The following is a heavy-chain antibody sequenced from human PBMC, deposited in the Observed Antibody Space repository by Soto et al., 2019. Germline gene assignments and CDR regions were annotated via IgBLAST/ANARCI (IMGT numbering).Heavy chain of an antibody. CDR1: GGSISSGGYS. Sequence: SETLSLTCAVSGGSISSGGYSWSWIRQPPGKGLEWIGYIYHSGSTYYNPSLKSRVTISVDRSKNQFSLKLSSVTAADTAVYYCARVASYYYYGMDVWGQGTTVTVSS. V-gene: IGHV4-30-2*01. J-gene: IGHJ6*02. CDR3: ARVASYYYYGMDV. CDR2: IYHSGST.